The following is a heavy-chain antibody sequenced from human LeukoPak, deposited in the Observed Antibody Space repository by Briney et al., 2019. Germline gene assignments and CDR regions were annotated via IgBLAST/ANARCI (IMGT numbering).Heavy chain of an antibody. CDR1: GFTFSGYA. CDR3: AKHCYDSSGHFDY. V-gene: IGHV3-23*01. J-gene: IGHJ4*02. D-gene: IGHD3-22*01. Sequence: SGGSLRLSCAASGFTFSGYAMSWVRQAPGKGLEWVSGISGSGTSTYYADSVKGRFTISRDNSKNTVYLQMNSPRAEDTAVYYCAKHCYDSSGHFDYWGQGTLVPVSS. CDR2: ISGSGTST.